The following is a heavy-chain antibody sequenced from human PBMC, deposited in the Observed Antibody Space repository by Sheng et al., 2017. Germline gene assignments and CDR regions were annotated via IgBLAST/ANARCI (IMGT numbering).Heavy chain of an antibody. D-gene: IGHD3-3*01. CDR2: INHSGST. CDR3: ARGGYDFWSGYPRYFDY. V-gene: IGHV4-34*01. CDR1: GGSFSGYY. Sequence: QVQLQQWGAGLLKPSETLSLTCAVYGGSFSGYYWSWIRQPPGKGLEWIGEINHSGSTNYNPSLKSRVTISVDTSKNQFSLKLSSVTAADTAVYYCARGGYDFWSGYPRYFDYWGQGTLVTVSS. J-gene: IGHJ4*02.